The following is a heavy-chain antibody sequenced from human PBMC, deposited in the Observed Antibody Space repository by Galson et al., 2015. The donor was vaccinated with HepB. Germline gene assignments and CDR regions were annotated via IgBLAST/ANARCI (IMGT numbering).Heavy chain of an antibody. CDR2: ISARSTYI. Sequence: SLRLSCAASGFTFSGFSMNWVRQAPGKGLEWVSFISARSTYIYYAQSVKGRFTISSDNATSSVFLEMNNLRVDDTAVYYCARGLTGDYVFDYWGQGTVVTVSS. CDR1: GFTFSGFS. D-gene: IGHD4-17*01. V-gene: IGHV3-21*06. CDR3: ARGLTGDYVFDY. J-gene: IGHJ4*02.